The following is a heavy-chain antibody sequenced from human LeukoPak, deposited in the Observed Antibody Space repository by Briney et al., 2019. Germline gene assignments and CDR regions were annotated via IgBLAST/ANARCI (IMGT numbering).Heavy chain of an antibody. V-gene: IGHV4-30-2*01. CDR1: GGSISSGGYS. CDR2: IYHSGST. J-gene: IGHJ5*02. D-gene: IGHD3-9*01. CDR3: AREGLYYDILTGYNWFDP. Sequence: PSQTLSLTCAVSGGSISSGGYSWSWIRQPPGKGLEWIGYIYHSGSTYYNPSLKSRVTISVDRSKNQFSLKLSSVTAADTAVYYCAREGLYYDILTGYNWFDPWGQGTLVTVSS.